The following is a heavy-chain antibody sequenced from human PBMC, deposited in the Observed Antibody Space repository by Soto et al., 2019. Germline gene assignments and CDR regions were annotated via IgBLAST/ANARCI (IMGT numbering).Heavy chain of an antibody. Sequence: PSETLSLTCTVSGGSVSSGSYYWSWIRQPPGKGLEWIGYIYYSGSTNYNPSLKSRVTISVDTSKNQFSLKLSSVTAADTAVYYCAGVITIFGVVIHPYRMDVWGQGTTVTVSS. CDR2: IYYSGST. CDR3: AGVITIFGVVIHPYRMDV. D-gene: IGHD3-3*01. V-gene: IGHV4-61*01. J-gene: IGHJ6*02. CDR1: GGSVSSGSYY.